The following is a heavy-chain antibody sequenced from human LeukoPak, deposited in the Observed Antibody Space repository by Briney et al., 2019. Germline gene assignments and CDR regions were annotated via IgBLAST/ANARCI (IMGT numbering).Heavy chain of an antibody. V-gene: IGHV5-51*01. CDR1: RYNFVNYW. J-gene: IGHJ4*02. D-gene: IGHD3-22*01. CDR3: ARTMYYYDSSGTNQATYFDY. CDR2: IHPRDSDT. Sequence: ESLKISCQGSRYNFVNYWIGWVRQMPGKGLEWMGIIHPRDSDTRYSPSFQGQVTISVDKSINTAYLLWSSLKASDTAIYYCARTMYYYDSSGTNQATYFDYWGQGTLVTVSS.